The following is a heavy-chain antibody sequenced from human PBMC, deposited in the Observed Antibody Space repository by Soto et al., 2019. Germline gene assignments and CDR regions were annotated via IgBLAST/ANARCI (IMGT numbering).Heavy chain of an antibody. J-gene: IGHJ4*02. CDR3: ARDKITGLFDY. CDR1: GGPFSDYY. D-gene: IGHD2-8*02. Sequence: PSETLSLTSAAYGGPFSDYYWTWIRQPPGTGLEWIGEINHSGSTNYNPSLKSRVTISVDTSKNQFSLKLTSVTAADTAVYYCARDKITGLFDYWGQGTLVTVS. V-gene: IGHV4-34*01. CDR2: INHSGST.